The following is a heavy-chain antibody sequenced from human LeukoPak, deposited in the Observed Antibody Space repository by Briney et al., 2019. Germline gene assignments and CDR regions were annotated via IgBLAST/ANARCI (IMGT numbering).Heavy chain of an antibody. Sequence: SETLSLTCTVSGGSISSGGYSWSWLRQPPGKGLEWIGYIYYSRSTYHNPSLKSRVTISVDTSKNQFSLKLSSVTAADTAVYYCARWDYYGSGTARYYMDVWGKGTTVTVSS. CDR1: GGSISSGGYS. V-gene: IGHV4-30-4*07. D-gene: IGHD3-10*01. CDR2: IYYSRST. J-gene: IGHJ6*03. CDR3: ARWDYYGSGTARYYMDV.